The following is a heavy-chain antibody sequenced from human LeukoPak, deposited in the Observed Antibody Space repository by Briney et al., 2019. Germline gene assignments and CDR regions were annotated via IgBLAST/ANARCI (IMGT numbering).Heavy chain of an antibody. CDR1: GGSISSYY. V-gene: IGHV4-59*01. CDR3: AWSTVVAATLFDY. Sequence: SETLSLTCTVSGGSISSYYWSWIRQPPGKGLEWIGYIYYSGSTNYNPSLKSRVTISVDTSKNQFSLKLSSVTAADTAVYYCAWSTVVAATLFDYWGQGTLVTVSS. J-gene: IGHJ4*02. CDR2: IYYSGST. D-gene: IGHD2-15*01.